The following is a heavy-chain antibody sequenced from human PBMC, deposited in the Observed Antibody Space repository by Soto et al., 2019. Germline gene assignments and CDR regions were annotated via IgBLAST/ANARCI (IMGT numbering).Heavy chain of an antibody. J-gene: IGHJ4*02. CDR3: AKDLAYGSGGSCYPYFDY. V-gene: IGHV3-23*01. CDR1: GFTFSSYA. D-gene: IGHD2-15*01. CDR2: ISGSGGST. Sequence: EVQLLESGGGLVQPGGSLRLSCAASGFTFSSYAMSWVRQAPGKGLEWVSAISGSGGSTYYVDSVKGRFTISRDNSKNTLYLQMNSLRAEDTAVYYCAKDLAYGSGGSCYPYFDYWGQGTLVTVSS.